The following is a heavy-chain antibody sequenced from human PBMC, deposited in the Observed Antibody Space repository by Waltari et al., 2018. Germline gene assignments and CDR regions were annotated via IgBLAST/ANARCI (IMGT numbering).Heavy chain of an antibody. J-gene: IGHJ6*02. CDR3: ARDEARYYDIMTGGGYYGLDV. CDR1: GGSISRGTVY. D-gene: IGHD3-9*01. CDR2: IFTSGST. Sequence: QVQLQESGPGLVRPSQTLSLPCTVSGGSISRGTVYWPWCRKPAGKGLEWVGHIFTSGSTKYNPSLKSRVSVSLDTSENQFSLRLSSVTAADTAVYYCARDEARYYDIMTGGGYYGLDVWGQGTTVTVSS. V-gene: IGHV4-61*02.